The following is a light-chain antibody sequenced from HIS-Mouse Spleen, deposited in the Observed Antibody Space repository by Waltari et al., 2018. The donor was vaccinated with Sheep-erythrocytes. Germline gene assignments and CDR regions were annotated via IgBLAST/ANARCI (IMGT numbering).Light chain of an antibody. Sequence: QSALTQPASVSGSPGQSITISCTGTSSDVCGYNYVSWYHQHPGKAPKLMIYDVSNRPSGVSNRFSGSKSGNTASLTISGLQAEDEADYYCSSYTSSSTFVVFGGGTKLTVL. V-gene: IGLV2-14*03. CDR2: DVS. CDR1: SSDVCGYNY. J-gene: IGLJ2*01. CDR3: SSYTSSSTFVV.